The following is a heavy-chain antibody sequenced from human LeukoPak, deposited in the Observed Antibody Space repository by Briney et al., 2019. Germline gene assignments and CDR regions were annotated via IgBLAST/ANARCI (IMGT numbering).Heavy chain of an antibody. J-gene: IGHJ4*02. D-gene: IGHD2-2*01. Sequence: GGSLRLSCAASGFTFSSFAMTWVRQAPGKGLEWISAISGSGGNIYYADSVQGRFTISRDNSKNTLYLQMNSLGAEDTAVYFCATQNEIVVIPAAREAYWGQGTLVTVSS. CDR3: ATQNEIVVIPAAREAY. CDR2: ISGSGGNI. V-gene: IGHV3-23*01. CDR1: GFTFSSFA.